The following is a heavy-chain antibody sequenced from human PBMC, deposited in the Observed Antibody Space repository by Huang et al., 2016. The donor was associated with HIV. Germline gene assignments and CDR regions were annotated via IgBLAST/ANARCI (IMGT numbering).Heavy chain of an antibody. CDR3: VRDPRIQSWLNYFDY. D-gene: IGHD3-22*01. Sequence: EVQLVESGGGLVQPGGSLRLSCAASGFTFSSYWMHWVRQAPGKGVGWVSRIKRDGSSSGYADSVKGRFTISRDNAKNTLYLQMNSLRAEDTAVYYCVRDPRIQSWLNYFDYWGQGTLVSVSS. CDR2: IKRDGSSS. J-gene: IGHJ4*02. V-gene: IGHV3-74*01. CDR1: GFTFSSYW.